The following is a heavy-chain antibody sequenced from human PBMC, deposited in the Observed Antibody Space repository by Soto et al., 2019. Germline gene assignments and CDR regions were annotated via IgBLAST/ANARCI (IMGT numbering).Heavy chain of an antibody. CDR1: RDSVSRPPAS. CDR2: TFYRSKWYN. D-gene: IGHD1-1*01. V-gene: IGHV6-1*01. CDR3: ARGHETGTTSRFDP. J-gene: IGHJ5*02. Sequence: QTPSLTPGISRDSVSRPPASLNWGRQTPSRGLEWLGRTFYRSKWYNDSAPSVRSRITISPDTSKNHFSLQLNSVTPEDTAVYFCARGHETGTTSRFDPWGQGTLVTVSS.